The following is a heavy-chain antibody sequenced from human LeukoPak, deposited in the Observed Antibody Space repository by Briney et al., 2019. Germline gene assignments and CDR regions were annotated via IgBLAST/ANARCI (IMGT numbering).Heavy chain of an antibody. CDR3: ARVPTYYYGSGSSPSGSYYGFYNY. D-gene: IGHD3-10*01. J-gene: IGHJ4*02. Sequence: PGGSLRLSCAASGFTFSSYWMSWVRQAPGKGLEWVATIKQDGSEKYYVDSVKGRFTISRDNAKNSLYLQMNSLRAEDTAVYYCARVPTYYYGSGSSPSGSYYGFYNYWGQGTLVTVSS. CDR1: GFTFSSYW. CDR2: IKQDGSEK. V-gene: IGHV3-7*01.